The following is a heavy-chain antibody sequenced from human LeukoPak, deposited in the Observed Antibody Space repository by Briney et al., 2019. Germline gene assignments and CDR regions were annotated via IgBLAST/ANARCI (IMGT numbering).Heavy chain of an antibody. CDR3: ARGRPWRTIFGVVSKDYYYFDY. Sequence: QTGGSLRLSCAASGFTVSNYWMHWVRHAPGKGLVWVSRINSDGSNTNYADSVKGRFTISRDNAKNSLYLQMNSLRAEDTAVYYCARGRPWRTIFGVVSKDYYYFDYWGQGTLVTVSS. D-gene: IGHD3-3*01. CDR2: INSDGSNT. V-gene: IGHV3-74*01. CDR1: GFTVSNYW. J-gene: IGHJ4*02.